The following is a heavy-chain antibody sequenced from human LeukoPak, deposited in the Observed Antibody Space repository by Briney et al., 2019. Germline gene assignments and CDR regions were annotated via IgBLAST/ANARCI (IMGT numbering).Heavy chain of an antibody. CDR2: ISCSGVST. J-gene: IGHJ4*02. CDR3: AKRCLSEKYFDY. D-gene: IGHD3-3*01. Sequence: GGSLRLSCTASGFTFSSYALSWVRQAPGKGLEWVSTISCSGVSTYYADSVKGRFTISRDNSKNTLYLQMNSLRAEDTAVYYCAKRCLSEKYFDYWGQGTLVTVSS. CDR1: GFTFSSYA. V-gene: IGHV3-23*01.